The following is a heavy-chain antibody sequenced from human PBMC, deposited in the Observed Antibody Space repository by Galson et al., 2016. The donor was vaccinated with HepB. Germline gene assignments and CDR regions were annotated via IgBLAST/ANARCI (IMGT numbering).Heavy chain of an antibody. Sequence: SLRLSCAASGFTFSNYVMHWVRQAPGKGLEWVAVISYDGSGKYSAASVKGRFTISRDTSKNTVYLQMNSLRPEDTAVYYCARDQGWEGGWFDPWGQGTLVTVSS. J-gene: IGHJ5*02. V-gene: IGHV3-30*04. CDR2: ISYDGSGK. CDR1: GFTFSNYV. CDR3: ARDQGWEGGWFDP. D-gene: IGHD1-26*01.